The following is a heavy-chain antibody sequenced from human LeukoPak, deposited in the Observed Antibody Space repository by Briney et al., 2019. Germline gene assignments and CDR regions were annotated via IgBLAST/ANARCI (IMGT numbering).Heavy chain of an antibody. CDR2: ITNSGDDT. D-gene: IGHD3-22*01. J-gene: IGHJ4*02. CDR3: AKRRYERSGNFDY. V-gene: IGHV3-23*01. Sequence: QPGGSLGLSCAASGFPFSSYAMSWVRQAPGQGLEWGSAITNSGDDTYYADSVNGRFTISRDNSKNTLYLEMSSLRAEDTAVYYCAKRRYERSGNFDYWGQGTLVTVSS. CDR1: GFPFSSYA.